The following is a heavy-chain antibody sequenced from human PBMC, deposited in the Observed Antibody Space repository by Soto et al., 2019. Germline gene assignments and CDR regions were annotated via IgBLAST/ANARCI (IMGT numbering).Heavy chain of an antibody. CDR3: AKDPQQQLQPESFDH. V-gene: IGHV3-23*01. CDR2: ISGSGDST. Sequence: PXGSLRLSCAASGFSFSFYVMSWVRQAPGKGLEWVSNISGSGDSTYYADSVKGRFTISRDNSKNTLFLQMNSLRAEDTAVYFCAKDPQQQLQPESFDHWGQGTLVTVSS. J-gene: IGHJ4*02. CDR1: GFSFSFYV. D-gene: IGHD6-13*01.